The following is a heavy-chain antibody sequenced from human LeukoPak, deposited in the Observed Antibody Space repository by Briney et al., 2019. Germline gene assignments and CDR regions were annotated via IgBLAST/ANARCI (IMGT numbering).Heavy chain of an antibody. D-gene: IGHD3-3*02. J-gene: IGHJ6*03. V-gene: IGHV3-30*03. CDR3: ARAFLERSLKFCMDV. Sequence: GGSLRLSCAASGFTFSNYVMQWVRQAPGKGLEWVALIANDGSNKYYADSVKGRFTISRENSKNTMYLQMNSLRAEDTAVYYCARAFLERSLKFCMDVWGKGTTVSVSS. CDR2: IANDGSNK. CDR1: GFTFSNYV.